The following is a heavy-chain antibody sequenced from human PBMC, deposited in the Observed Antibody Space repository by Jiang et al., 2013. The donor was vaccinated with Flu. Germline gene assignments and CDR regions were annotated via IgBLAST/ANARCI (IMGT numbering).Heavy chain of an antibody. CDR2: IYHSGST. CDR3: ARHGDQFCSGGSCYPRGVDY. Sequence: GLVKPSETLSLTCTVSGGSISSYYWSWIRQPPGKGLEWIGHIYHSGSTNYNPSLKSRVTISVDTSKKQFSLELRSVTAADTAVYYCARHGDQFCSGGSCYPRGVDYWGQGTLVTVSS. V-gene: IGHV4-59*08. J-gene: IGHJ4*02. CDR1: GGSISSYY. D-gene: IGHD2-15*01.